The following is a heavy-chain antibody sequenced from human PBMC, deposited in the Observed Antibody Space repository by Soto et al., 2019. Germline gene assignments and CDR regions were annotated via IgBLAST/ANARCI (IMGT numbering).Heavy chain of an antibody. CDR1: GFTFSSYS. D-gene: IGHD5-18*01. CDR2: ISSRSSYI. Sequence: EVQLVESGGGLVKPGGSLRLSCAASGFTFSSYSMNWVRQAPGKGLEWVSSISSRSSYIYYADSVKGRFTISRDNAKNSLYLQMNSLRAEDTAVYYCATRDTAMVTYGYWGQGTLVTVSS. V-gene: IGHV3-21*01. CDR3: ATRDTAMVTYGY. J-gene: IGHJ4*02.